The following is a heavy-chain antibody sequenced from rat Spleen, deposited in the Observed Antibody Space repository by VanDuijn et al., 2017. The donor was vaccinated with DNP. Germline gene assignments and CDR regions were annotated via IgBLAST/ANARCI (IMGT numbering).Heavy chain of an antibody. V-gene: IGHV5-29*01. CDR2: ISYDGSST. CDR1: GFTFSNYG. Sequence: EVQLVESGGGLVQPGRSLKLSCAASGFTFSNYGMAWVRQAPTKGLEWVATISYDGSSTYYRDSVKGRFTISRDNAKSTLYLQMDSLRSEDTATYYWARQAPFAYWGQGTLVTVSS. J-gene: IGHJ3*01. D-gene: IGHD3-1*01. CDR3: ARQAPFAY.